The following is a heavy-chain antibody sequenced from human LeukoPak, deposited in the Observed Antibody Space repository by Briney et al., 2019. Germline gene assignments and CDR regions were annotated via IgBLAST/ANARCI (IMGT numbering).Heavy chain of an antibody. CDR3: ARDGGHYDSSGYYYVFDAFDI. Sequence: PSETLSLTCTVSGGSISSYYWSWIRQPPGKGLEWIGYIYYSGSTNYNPSLKSRVTISVDTSKNQFSLKLSSVTAADTAVYNCARDGGHYDSSGYYYVFDAFDIWGQGTMVTVSS. D-gene: IGHD3-22*01. J-gene: IGHJ3*02. CDR1: GGSISSYY. V-gene: IGHV4-59*01. CDR2: IYYSGST.